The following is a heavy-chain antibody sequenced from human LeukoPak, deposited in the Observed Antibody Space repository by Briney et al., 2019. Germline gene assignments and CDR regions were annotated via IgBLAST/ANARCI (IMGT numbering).Heavy chain of an antibody. J-gene: IGHJ6*04. CDR3: AELGITMIGGV. Sequence: GGSLRLSCTTSGFSFNTYSMSWVRQAPGKGLEWVSAINDDTPYYTDSVKGRFTVSRDNSRDTLYLHLNSLRAEDRAVYYCAELGITMIGGVWGKGPTVTISS. CDR1: GFSFNTYS. CDR2: INDDTP. D-gene: IGHD3-10*02. V-gene: IGHV3-23*01.